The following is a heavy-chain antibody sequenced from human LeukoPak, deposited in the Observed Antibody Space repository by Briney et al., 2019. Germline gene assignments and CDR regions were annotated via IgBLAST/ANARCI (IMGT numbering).Heavy chain of an antibody. CDR1: GFTFSSYG. V-gene: IGHV3-23*01. Sequence: GGSLRLSCAASGFTFSSYGMSWVRQAPGKGLEWVSAISGSGGSTYYADSVKGRFTISRDNSKNTLYLQMDSLRAEDTAVYYCAGGGEMATIIGPFDYWGQGTLVTVSS. CDR3: AGGGEMATIIGPFDY. J-gene: IGHJ4*02. D-gene: IGHD5-24*01. CDR2: ISGSGGST.